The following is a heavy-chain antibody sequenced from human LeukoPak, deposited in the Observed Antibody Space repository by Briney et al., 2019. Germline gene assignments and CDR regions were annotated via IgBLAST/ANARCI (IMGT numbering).Heavy chain of an antibody. J-gene: IGHJ6*02. CDR1: GFTFSSYA. Sequence: PGGSLRLSCAASGFTFSSYAMSWVRQAPGKGLEWVSAISGSGGSTYYADSVKGRFTISRDNSKNTLYLQMNSPRAEDTAVYCSAKVRVDDFWSASGVWGPGTPVTVSS. CDR3: AKVRVDDFWSASGV. V-gene: IGHV3-23*01. D-gene: IGHD3-3*01. CDR2: ISGSGGST.